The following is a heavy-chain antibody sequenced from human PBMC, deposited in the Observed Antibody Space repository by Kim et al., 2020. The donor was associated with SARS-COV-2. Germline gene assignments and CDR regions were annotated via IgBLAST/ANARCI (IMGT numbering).Heavy chain of an antibody. CDR1: GFTFSSYG. CDR2: ISGNGSNT. V-gene: IGHV3-33*08. CDR3: ARDAGGGISWTMDV. D-gene: IGHD6-13*01. Sequence: GGSLRLSCAASGFTFSSYGMNWVRQAPGKGLEWVAVISGNGSNTYYADSVKGRFTISTDNSKNTLYLQMNSLRAEDTAEYYCARDAGGGISWTMDVWGQGSPDTVSS. J-gene: IGHJ6*02.